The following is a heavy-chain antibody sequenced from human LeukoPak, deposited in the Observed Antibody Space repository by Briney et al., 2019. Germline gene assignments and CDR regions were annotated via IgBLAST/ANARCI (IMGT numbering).Heavy chain of an antibody. D-gene: IGHD2-15*01. Sequence: GASVKVSCKASGYTFTSYAMHWVRQAPGQRLEWMGWINAGNGNTKYSQKFQGRVTITRDTSASTAYMELSSLRSEDTAVYYCATPYCSGGSCYYYYGMDVWGQGTTVTVSS. J-gene: IGHJ6*02. CDR2: INAGNGNT. V-gene: IGHV1-3*01. CDR3: ATPYCSGGSCYYYYGMDV. CDR1: GYTFTSYA.